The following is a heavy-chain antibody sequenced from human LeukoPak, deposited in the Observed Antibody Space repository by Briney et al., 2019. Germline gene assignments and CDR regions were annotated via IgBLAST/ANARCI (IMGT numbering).Heavy chain of an antibody. CDR2: ISSSSSTI. D-gene: IGHD3-3*01. Sequence: GGSLRLSCAASGFTFSSYSMNWVRQAPGKGLEWVSYISSSSSTIYYADSVKGRFTISRDNAKNSLYLQMNSLRAEDTAVYYCARGSRITIFGAPSRGWFDPWGQGTLVTVSS. CDR3: ARGSRITIFGAPSRGWFDP. V-gene: IGHV3-48*04. CDR1: GFTFSSYS. J-gene: IGHJ5*02.